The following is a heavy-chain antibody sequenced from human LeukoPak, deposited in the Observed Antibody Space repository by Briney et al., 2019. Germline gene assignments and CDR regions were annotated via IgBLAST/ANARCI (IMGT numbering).Heavy chain of an antibody. J-gene: IGHJ4*02. Sequence: GSLKTSLCASGVHLWGLCLAWGPQSPRKGPGWVPPIYGRGGRTKYADSVKGRFTMSRDNSRNSLFLQMKSLRSEDTAFYYCTKDLHDYLGGSYRGYFDSWGQGILVTVSS. D-gene: IGHD3-16*02. CDR3: TKDLHDYLGGSYRGYFDS. CDR2: IYGRGGRT. V-gene: IGHV3-43*02. CDR1: VHLWGLC.